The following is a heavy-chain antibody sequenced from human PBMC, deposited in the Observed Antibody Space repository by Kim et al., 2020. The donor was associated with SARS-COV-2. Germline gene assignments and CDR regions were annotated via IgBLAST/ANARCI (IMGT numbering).Heavy chain of an antibody. CDR2: ISTNNGNT. V-gene: IGHV1-18*01. D-gene: IGHD1-1*01. Sequence: ASVKVSCKAFAYTFTSYGISWVRQAPGQGLEWMGWISTNNGNTRYAQKLQGRVTMTTDTSTSTAYMELRSLRLDDTAMYFCARRKANWHWFNPWGQATLV. CDR1: AYTFTSYG. CDR3: ARRKANWHWFNP. J-gene: IGHJ5*02.